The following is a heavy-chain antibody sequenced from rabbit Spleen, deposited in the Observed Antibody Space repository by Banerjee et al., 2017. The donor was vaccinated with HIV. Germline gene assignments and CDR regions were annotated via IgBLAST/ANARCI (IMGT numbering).Heavy chain of an antibody. CDR3: ARDLAAWNSGSYAFNL. CDR2: IDPIFGRT. J-gene: IGHJ4*01. V-gene: IGHV1S47*01. Sequence: QEQLVESGGGLVQPGGSLKLSCKASGFDFSNYGVSWVRQTPGKGLEWIGYIDPIFGRTYYASWVDGRFTISSHNAQNTLYLQLNSLTAADTATYFCARDLAAWNSGSYAFNLWGQGTLVTVS. D-gene: IGHD1-1*01. CDR1: GFDFSNYG.